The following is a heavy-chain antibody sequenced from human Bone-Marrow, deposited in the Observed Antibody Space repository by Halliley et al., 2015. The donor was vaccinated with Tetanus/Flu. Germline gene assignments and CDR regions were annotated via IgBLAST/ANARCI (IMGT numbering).Heavy chain of an antibody. Sequence: SSSTYIYDADSVKGRFTVSRDNAKNSLFLHMNSLRAEDTAVYYCAGEELLGDSSGYYPATFDYWGQGILVTVSS. J-gene: IGHJ4*02. CDR3: AGEELLGDSSGYYPATFDY. CDR2: SSSTYI. D-gene: IGHD3-22*01. V-gene: IGHV3-21*01.